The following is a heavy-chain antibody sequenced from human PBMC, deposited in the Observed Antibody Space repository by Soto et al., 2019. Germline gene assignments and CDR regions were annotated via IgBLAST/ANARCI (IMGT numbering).Heavy chain of an antibody. D-gene: IGHD3-22*01. V-gene: IGHV4-39*01. CDR2: IYYSGKT. Sequence: SETLSLTFTVSGGSISISSYYWAWIRQPPGKGLEWIGSIYYSGKTYYNPSLKSRVAISVDTSKNQFSLRLSSVTAADTTVYYCARLIHCLTTACYFEYWGQGTLVTVS. CDR3: ARLIHCLTTACYFEY. CDR1: GGSISISSYY. J-gene: IGHJ4*02.